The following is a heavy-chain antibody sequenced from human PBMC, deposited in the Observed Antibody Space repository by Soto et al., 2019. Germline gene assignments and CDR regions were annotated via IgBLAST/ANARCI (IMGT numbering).Heavy chain of an antibody. D-gene: IGHD4-17*01. CDR2: ISRNGGTT. CDR3: ANGYYGDLLFDY. J-gene: IGHJ4*02. CDR1: GFTFSSSA. Sequence: GGSLRLSCAASGFTFSSSAMSWVRRAPGKGLEWVSAISRNGGTTYYADSVKGRFTISRDNSKNTLYLQMKSLRAEDTAVYFCANGYYGDLLFDYWGQGTLVNVS. V-gene: IGHV3-23*01.